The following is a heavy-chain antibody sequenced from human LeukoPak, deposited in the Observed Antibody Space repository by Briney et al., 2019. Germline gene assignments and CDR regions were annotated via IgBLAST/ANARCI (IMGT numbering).Heavy chain of an antibody. V-gene: IGHV1-18*01. CDR2: ISAYNGNT. D-gene: IGHD3-3*01. CDR3: ARDPLFGVPLPMSFNWFDP. CDR1: GYTFTNYG. J-gene: IGHJ5*02. Sequence: ASVKVSCKASGYTFTNYGISWVRQVPGQGLEWMGWISAYNGNTNYAQKLQGRVTMTTDTSTSTAYMELRSLRSDDTAVYYCARDPLFGVPLPMSFNWFDPWGQGTLVTVSS.